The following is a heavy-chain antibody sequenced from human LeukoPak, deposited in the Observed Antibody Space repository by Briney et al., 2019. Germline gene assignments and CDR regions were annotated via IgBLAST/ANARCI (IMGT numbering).Heavy chain of an antibody. J-gene: IGHJ4*02. CDR3: ARGTYYYDSSGYDFDY. D-gene: IGHD3-22*01. V-gene: IGHV3-21*01. CDR1: GFTFSSYS. Sequence: GGSLRLSCAASGFTFSSYSMNWVRQAPGKGPEWVSSISSSSSYIYYADSVKGRFTISRDNAKNSLYLQMNSLRAEDTAVYYCARGTYYYDSSGYDFDYWGQGALVTVSS. CDR2: ISSSSSYI.